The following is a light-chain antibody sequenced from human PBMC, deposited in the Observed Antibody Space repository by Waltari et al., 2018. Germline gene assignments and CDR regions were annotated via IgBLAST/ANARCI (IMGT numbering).Light chain of an antibody. CDR3: HQSASSPLT. Sequence: ENVLTQSPGALSLSPGERATLSCRASQTVGMSYLAWFQQKPGQAPRLLIYDASTRATGIPDRFSGCGSGTDFTLTINRLEPEDFAVYYCHQSASSPLTFGGGTKVEIK. J-gene: IGKJ4*01. CDR1: QTVGMSY. CDR2: DAS. V-gene: IGKV3-20*01.